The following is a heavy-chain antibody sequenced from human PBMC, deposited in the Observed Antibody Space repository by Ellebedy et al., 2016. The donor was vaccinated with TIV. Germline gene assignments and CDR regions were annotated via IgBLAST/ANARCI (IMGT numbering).Heavy chain of an antibody. CDR2: IYYSGST. CDR3: ASSITMVRGPYYYGMDV. Sequence: SETLSLTXTVSGGSISSYYWSWIRQPPGKGLEWIGYIYYSGSTNYNPSLKSRVTISVDTSKNQFSLKLSSVTAADTAVYYCASSITMVRGPYYYGMDVWGQGTTVTVSS. V-gene: IGHV4-59*13. D-gene: IGHD3-10*01. J-gene: IGHJ6*02. CDR1: GGSISSYY.